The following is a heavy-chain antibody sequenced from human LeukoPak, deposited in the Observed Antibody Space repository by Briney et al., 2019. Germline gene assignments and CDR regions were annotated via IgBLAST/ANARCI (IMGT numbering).Heavy chain of an antibody. CDR3: TSLSSSSTGGFDY. V-gene: IGHV3-73*01. CDR1: GFTFSGSA. Sequence: GGSLRLSCAASGFTFSGSAMHWVRQASGKGLEWVGRIRSKANSYATAYAASVKGRFTISRDDSKNTAYLQMNSLKTEDTAVYYCTSLSSSSTGGFDYWGQGTLVTVS. J-gene: IGHJ4*02. D-gene: IGHD6-6*01. CDR2: IRSKANSYAT.